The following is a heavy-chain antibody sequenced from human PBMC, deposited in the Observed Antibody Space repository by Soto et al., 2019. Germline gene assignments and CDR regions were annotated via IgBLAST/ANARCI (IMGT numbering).Heavy chain of an antibody. D-gene: IGHD1-1*01. V-gene: IGHV3-30-3*01. CDR2: ISYDGSNK. Sequence: QVQLVESGGGVVQPGRSLRLSCAASGFTFSSYAMHWVRQAPGKGLEWVAVISYDGSNKYYADSVKGRFTISRDNSKNTLYLQMNSLRAEDTAVYYCVRELGNDGGYYYYGMDVWGQGTTVTVSS. CDR1: GFTFSSYA. J-gene: IGHJ6*02. CDR3: VRELGNDGGYYYYGMDV.